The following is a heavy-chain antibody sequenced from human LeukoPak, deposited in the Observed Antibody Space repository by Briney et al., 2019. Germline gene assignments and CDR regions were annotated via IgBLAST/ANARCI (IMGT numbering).Heavy chain of an antibody. D-gene: IGHD5-12*01. J-gene: IGHJ4*02. CDR1: GYSISSGYY. CDR3: ARANRYDLYFDY. Sequence: PSETLSLTCTVSGYSISSGYYWGWIRQPPGKGLEWIGSIYYSGSTYYNSSLKSRVTISVDMSKNQFSLKLNSVTAADTAVYYCARANRYDLYFDYWGQGTLVTVSS. V-gene: IGHV4-38-2*02. CDR2: IYYSGST.